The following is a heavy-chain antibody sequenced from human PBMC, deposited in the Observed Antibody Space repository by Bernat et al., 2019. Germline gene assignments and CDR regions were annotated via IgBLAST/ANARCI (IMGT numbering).Heavy chain of an antibody. CDR1: GGSIISGGYY. D-gene: IGHD3-22*01. V-gene: IGHV4-31*03. J-gene: IGHJ5*01. Sequence: QVQLQESGPGLVKSSETLSLTCTVSGGSIISGGYYWSWIRQYPAKGLEWIGYIYYSGTTYYNPSLKSRVTISVDTSKNQFSLNLNSVTAADTAVYYCARDRSGYGWIDSWGQGTLVTVSS. CDR2: IYYSGTT. CDR3: ARDRSGYGWIDS.